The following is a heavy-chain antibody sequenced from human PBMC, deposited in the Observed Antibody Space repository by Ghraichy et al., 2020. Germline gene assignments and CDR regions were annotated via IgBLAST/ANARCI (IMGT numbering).Heavy chain of an antibody. Sequence: GGSLRLSCAASGFTFSSYAMSWVRQAPGKGLEWVSAISGSGGSTYYADSVKGRFTISRDNSKNTLYLQMNSLRAEDTAVYYCAKDHHTVLSFWSGYYAAPGAFDIWGQGTMVTVSS. J-gene: IGHJ3*02. V-gene: IGHV3-23*01. CDR3: AKDHHTVLSFWSGYYAAPGAFDI. CDR2: ISGSGGST. D-gene: IGHD3-3*01. CDR1: GFTFSSYA.